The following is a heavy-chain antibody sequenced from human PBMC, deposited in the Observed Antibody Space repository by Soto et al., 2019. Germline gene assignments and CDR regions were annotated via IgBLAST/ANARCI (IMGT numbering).Heavy chain of an antibody. CDR2: IYYSGST. CDR1: GGSISSGGYY. J-gene: IGHJ6*02. CDR3: ARDGVWFGELSHYGMDV. V-gene: IGHV4-31*03. D-gene: IGHD3-10*01. Sequence: PSETLSLTCTVSGGSISSGGYYWSWIRQHPGKGLEWIGYIYYSGSTYYNPSLKSRVTISVDTSKNQFSLKLSSVTAADTAVYYCARDGVWFGELSHYGMDVWGQGTTVTVSS.